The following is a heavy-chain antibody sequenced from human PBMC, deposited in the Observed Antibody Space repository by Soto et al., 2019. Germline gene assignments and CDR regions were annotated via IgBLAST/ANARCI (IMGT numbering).Heavy chain of an antibody. CDR3: AIDMSGIAVNYYYYGMDV. CDR1: GYTFTSYA. J-gene: IGHJ6*02. Sequence: ASVKVSCKASGYTFTSYAMNWVRQAPGQGLEWMGWINTNTGNPTYAQGFTGRFVFSLDTSVSTAYLQICSLKAEDTAVYYCAIDMSGIAVNYYYYGMDVWGQGTTVTVSS. V-gene: IGHV7-4-1*01. CDR2: INTNTGNP. D-gene: IGHD3-10*02.